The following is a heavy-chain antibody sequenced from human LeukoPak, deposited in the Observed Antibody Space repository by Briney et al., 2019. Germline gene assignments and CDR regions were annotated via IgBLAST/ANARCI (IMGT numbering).Heavy chain of an antibody. CDR2: ITDNGRKT. CDR1: GFTFSDYF. Sequence: GGSLRLSCAASGFTFSDYFMGWIRQAPGKGLEWVSYITDNGRKTYYADSVKGRFTISRDNAKYSLYLQINRLRDEDTAVYFCARDLGTNDAFDIWGQGTMLTVSS. J-gene: IGHJ3*02. V-gene: IGHV3-11*01. D-gene: IGHD7-27*01. CDR3: ARDLGTNDAFDI.